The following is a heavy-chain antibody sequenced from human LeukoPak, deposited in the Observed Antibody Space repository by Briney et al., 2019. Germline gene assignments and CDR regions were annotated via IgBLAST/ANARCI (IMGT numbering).Heavy chain of an antibody. Sequence: SVKVSCKASGGTFSSYAISWVRQAPGQGLEWMGGIIPIFGTANYAQKFQGRVTITADESTSTAYMELSSLRSEDTAVYYCARGGGIAVAGTLPPDYWGQGTLVTVSS. D-gene: IGHD6-19*01. CDR1: GGTFSSYA. J-gene: IGHJ4*02. V-gene: IGHV1-69*13. CDR3: ARGGGIAVAGTLPPDY. CDR2: IIPIFGTA.